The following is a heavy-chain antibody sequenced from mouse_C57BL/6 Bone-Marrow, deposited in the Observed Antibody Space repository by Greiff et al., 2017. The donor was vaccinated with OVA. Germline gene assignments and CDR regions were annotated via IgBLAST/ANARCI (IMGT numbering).Heavy chain of an antibody. J-gene: IGHJ1*03. V-gene: IGHV5-16*01. CDR2: INYDGSST. CDR3: AREGYGPYWYFDV. D-gene: IGHD1-1*02. CDR1: GFTFSDYY. Sequence: DVQLVESEGGLVQPGSSMKLSCTASGFTFSDYYMAWVRQVPEKGLEWVANINYDGSSTYYLDSLKSRFIISRDNAKNILYLQMSSLKSEDTATYYCAREGYGPYWYFDVWGTGTTVTVSS.